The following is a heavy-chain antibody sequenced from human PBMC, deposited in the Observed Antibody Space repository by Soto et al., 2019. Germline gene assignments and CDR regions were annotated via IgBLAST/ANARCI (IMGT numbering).Heavy chain of an antibody. D-gene: IGHD1-1*01. J-gene: IGHJ5*02. Sequence: PSETLSLTCTVSGASISGFYWSWIRKSAGKGLEWIGRIYATGTTDYNPSLKSRVMMSVDTSKKQFSLKLSSVTAADTAVYYCARLQFTDWFDPWGQGTLVTVSS. CDR3: ARLQFTDWFDP. CDR1: GASISGFY. CDR2: IYATGTT. V-gene: IGHV4-4*07.